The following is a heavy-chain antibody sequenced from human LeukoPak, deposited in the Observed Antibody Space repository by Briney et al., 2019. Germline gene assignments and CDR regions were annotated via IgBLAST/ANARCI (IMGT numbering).Heavy chain of an antibody. CDR2: INSGGST. V-gene: IGHV3-53*01. CDR3: ARWYSSSSGWFDP. Sequence: GGSLRLSCAASGFTVSSNYMSWVRQAPGKGLEWVSVINSGGSTYYADSVKGRFTISRDNSKNTLYLQMNSLRAEDTAVYYCARWYSSSSGWFDPWGQGTLVTVSS. J-gene: IGHJ5*02. D-gene: IGHD6-6*01. CDR1: GFTVSSNY.